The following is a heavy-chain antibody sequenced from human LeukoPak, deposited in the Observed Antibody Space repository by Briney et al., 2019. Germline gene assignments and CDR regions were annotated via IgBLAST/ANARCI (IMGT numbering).Heavy chain of an antibody. V-gene: IGHV3-30*04. Sequence: LPGGSLRLSCAASGFTFSSYAMHWVRQAPGKGLEWVAVISYDGSNKYYADSVKGRFTISRDNSKNTLYLQMNSLRAEDTAVYYCARDIIAVAGTQPGYFDYWGQGTLVTVSS. D-gene: IGHD6-19*01. J-gene: IGHJ4*02. CDR1: GFTFSSYA. CDR3: ARDIIAVAGTQPGYFDY. CDR2: ISYDGSNK.